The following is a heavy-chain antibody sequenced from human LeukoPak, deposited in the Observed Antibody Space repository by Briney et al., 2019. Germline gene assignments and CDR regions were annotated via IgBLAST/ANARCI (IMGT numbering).Heavy chain of an antibody. CDR1: GGTFSSYA. CDR3: ARSGSSSTSPEVDPYYYYYGMDV. D-gene: IGHD2-2*01. Sequence: ASVKVSCKASGGTFSSYAISWARQAPGQGLEWMGGIIPIFGTANYAQKFQGRVTITADESTSTAYMELSSLRSEDTAVYYCARSGSSSTSPEVDPYYYYYGMDVWGQGTTVTVSS. J-gene: IGHJ6*02. CDR2: IIPIFGTA. V-gene: IGHV1-69*13.